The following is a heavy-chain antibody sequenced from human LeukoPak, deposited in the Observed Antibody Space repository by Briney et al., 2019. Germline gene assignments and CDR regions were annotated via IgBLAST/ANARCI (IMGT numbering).Heavy chain of an antibody. J-gene: IGHJ4*02. CDR2: ISYNGGVR. D-gene: IGHD5-18*01. V-gene: IGHV3-30*03. CDR3: LTEDTPTVFDN. Sequence: GGSLRLSCAASELTFSTYGLHWVRQAPGKGLEWVALISYNGGVRYYADSVRGRFTISRDNSKNTMYLQMNSLRTDDTAVYYCLTEDTPTVFDNCGQGTHVTVSS. CDR1: ELTFSTYG.